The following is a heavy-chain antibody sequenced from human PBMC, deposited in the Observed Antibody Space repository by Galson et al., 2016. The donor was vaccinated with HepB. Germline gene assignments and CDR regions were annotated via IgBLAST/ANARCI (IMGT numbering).Heavy chain of an antibody. CDR1: GFTVSNNH. CDR3: HGTGGFSS. J-gene: IGHJ5*02. V-gene: IGHV3-53*01. CDR2: IYGGGGT. D-gene: IGHD5-12*01. Sequence: SLRLSCAASGFTVSNNHIFWVRQAPGKGLEWVSLIYGGGGTYYAGSVKGRFTMYRDNSKNIVYLQMHSLRAEDTAVYYCHGTGGFSSWGQGTLVTVSS.